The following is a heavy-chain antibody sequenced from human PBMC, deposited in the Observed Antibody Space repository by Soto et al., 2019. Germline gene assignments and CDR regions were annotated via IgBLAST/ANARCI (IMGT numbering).Heavy chain of an antibody. CDR3: AIGQYRLSLTYSYYYTLDV. Sequence: QVQLVQSGAEVRKPGSSVKVSCKASGGTFNTYGISWVRQAPGQGLEWMGGIIPVLGTTDYAQKFLGRVTITAVESTTTGYVEVSSLGSDDTAVYYCAIGQYRLSLTYSYYYTLDVWGQGTTVTVSS. CDR1: GGTFNTYG. V-gene: IGHV1-69*01. D-gene: IGHD3-16*01. CDR2: IIPVLGTT. J-gene: IGHJ6*02.